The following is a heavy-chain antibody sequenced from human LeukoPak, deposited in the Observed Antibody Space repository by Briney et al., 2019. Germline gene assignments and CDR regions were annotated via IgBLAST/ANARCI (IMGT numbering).Heavy chain of an antibody. V-gene: IGHV3-21*01. D-gene: IGHD3-3*01. CDR3: ARDVFGVVITRFDY. J-gene: IGHJ4*02. Sequence: GGSLRLSCAASGFTFSSYSMNWVRQAPGKGLEWVSSISSSSSYIYYADSVKGRFTISRDNAKNSLYLQMNSLRAEDTAMYYCARDVFGVVITRFDYWGQGTLVTVSS. CDR1: GFTFSSYS. CDR2: ISSSSSYI.